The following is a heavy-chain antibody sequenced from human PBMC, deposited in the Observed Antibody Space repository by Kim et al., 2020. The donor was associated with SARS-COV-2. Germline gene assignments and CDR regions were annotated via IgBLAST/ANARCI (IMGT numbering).Heavy chain of an antibody. D-gene: IGHD1-26*01. J-gene: IGHJ4*02. CDR3: ARGSHGGATIFDY. Sequence: YAASVKSRISINPDTSKTQFSLQLNSVTPEDTAVYYCARGSHGGATIFDYWGQRTLVTVPS. V-gene: IGHV6-1*01.